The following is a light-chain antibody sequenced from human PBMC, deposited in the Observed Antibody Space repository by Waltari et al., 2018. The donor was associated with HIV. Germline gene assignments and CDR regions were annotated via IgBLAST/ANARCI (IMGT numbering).Light chain of an antibody. Sequence: QSVLTQPPSASGTPGQRVTISCSGNSSNIGSNYVYCYQQLPGTTPRLLIFRNNPGPAGFPDRFSGSKSGTSASLAISGLRSEDEADYFCATWDDSLSALWVFGGGTKLTVL. CDR1: SSNIGSNY. CDR2: RNN. J-gene: IGLJ3*02. V-gene: IGLV1-47*01. CDR3: ATWDDSLSALWV.